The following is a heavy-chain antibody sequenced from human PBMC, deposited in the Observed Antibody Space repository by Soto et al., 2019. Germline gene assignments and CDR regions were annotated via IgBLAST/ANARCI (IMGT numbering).Heavy chain of an antibody. D-gene: IGHD6-6*01. V-gene: IGHV3-33*01. CDR1: GFTFSSYG. Sequence: QAGGSLSLSCAASGFTFSSYGMHWVRQAPGKGLEWVAVIWYDGSNKYYADSVKGRFTITRDNSKNTLYLQMHSLRAEDTAVYYCARSFLAARLTQLIYYGMDVWGQGTTVTVSS. CDR3: ARSFLAARLTQLIYYGMDV. J-gene: IGHJ6*02. CDR2: IWYDGSNK.